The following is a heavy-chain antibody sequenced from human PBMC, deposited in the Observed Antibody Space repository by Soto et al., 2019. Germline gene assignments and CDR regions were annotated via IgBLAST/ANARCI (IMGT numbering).Heavy chain of an antibody. CDR1: GGTFSSYA. CDR2: IIPTFGTA. D-gene: IGHD3-10*01. J-gene: IGHJ6*02. V-gene: IGHV1-69*13. Sequence: SVKVSCKASGGTFSSYAISWVRQAPGQGLEWMGGIIPTFGTANYAQKFQGRVTITADESTSTAYMELSSLRSEDTAVYYCARALYYYGSGSYYPGPYYYYYYGMDVWGQGTTVTVSS. CDR3: ARALYYYGSGSYYPGPYYYYYYGMDV.